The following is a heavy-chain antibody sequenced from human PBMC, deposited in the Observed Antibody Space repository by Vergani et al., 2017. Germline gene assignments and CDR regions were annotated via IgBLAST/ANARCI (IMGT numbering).Heavy chain of an antibody. V-gene: IGHV3-48*01. Sequence: EVQVVESGGGVERPGGSLRLSCAGSGFTFDDYGMNWVRQAPGKGLEWGSYISSSSSTIYYADSVKGRFTISRDNAKNSLYLQMNRLRAEDTAVYYCARDGGGCSGGSCYSYYYYYYGMDVWGQGTTVTVSS. D-gene: IGHD2-15*01. J-gene: IGHJ6*02. CDR1: GFTFDDYG. CDR3: ARDGGGCSGGSCYSYYYYYYGMDV. CDR2: ISSSSSTI.